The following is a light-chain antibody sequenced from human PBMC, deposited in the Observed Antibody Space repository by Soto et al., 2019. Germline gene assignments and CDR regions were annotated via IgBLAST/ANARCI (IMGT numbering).Light chain of an antibody. CDR3: AAWDDSLNGRV. Sequence: QSVLTQPPSVSAAPRQRVTISCSGSSSNIGNNAVSWYQQLPGKAPKLLIYYDDLLPSGVSDRFSGSKSGTSASLAISGLQSEDEADYYCAAWDDSLNGRVFGGGTKLTVL. CDR1: SSNIGNNA. V-gene: IGLV1-36*01. CDR2: YDD. J-gene: IGLJ2*01.